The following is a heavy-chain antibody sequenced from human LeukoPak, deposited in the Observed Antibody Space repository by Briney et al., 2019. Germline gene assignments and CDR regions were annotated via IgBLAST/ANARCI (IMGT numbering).Heavy chain of an antibody. Sequence: SETLSLTCTVSGGSISSYYWSWIRQPPGKGLERIGYIYYSGSTNYNPSLKSRVTISVDTSKNQFSLKLSSVTAADTAVYYCARDKAGYDSSGFHFGYYYMDVWGKGTTVTVSS. CDR2: IYYSGST. CDR3: ARDKAGYDSSGFHFGYYYMDV. CDR1: GGSISSYY. J-gene: IGHJ6*03. V-gene: IGHV4-59*01. D-gene: IGHD3-22*01.